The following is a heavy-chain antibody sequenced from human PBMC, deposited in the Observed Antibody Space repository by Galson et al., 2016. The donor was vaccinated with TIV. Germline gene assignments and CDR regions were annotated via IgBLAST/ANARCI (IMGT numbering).Heavy chain of an antibody. J-gene: IGHJ6*02. CDR2: VRYDGSHK. CDR1: GFTFSTYV. D-gene: IGHD3-3*01. CDR3: AKGMAIFGVIPPWGGMDV. Sequence: SLRLSCAASGFTFSTYVMHWVRQAPGKGLEWVAFVRYDGSHKNYADSVKGRFTISRDNSKYTLYLQMNSLIAEDTAFYYCAKGMAIFGVIPPWGGMDVWGQGTTVTVSS. V-gene: IGHV3-30*02.